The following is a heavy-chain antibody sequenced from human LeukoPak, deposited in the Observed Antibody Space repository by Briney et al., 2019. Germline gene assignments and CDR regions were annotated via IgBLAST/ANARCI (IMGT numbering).Heavy chain of an antibody. Sequence: GGSLRLFCAGSGFTFGSYSMNWVRHAPGEGLEGGSYIGHPGSITDYADSVKGRFTISRDNAKNSLYLQMDTLRAEDTAVYYCVRDGAVVKSGNYPWRYFQDWGKGTMVTDSS. V-gene: IGHV3-48*04. CDR3: VRDGAVVKSGNYPWRYFQD. CDR1: GFTFGSYS. D-gene: IGHD3-10*01. CDR2: IGHPGSIT. J-gene: IGHJ1*01.